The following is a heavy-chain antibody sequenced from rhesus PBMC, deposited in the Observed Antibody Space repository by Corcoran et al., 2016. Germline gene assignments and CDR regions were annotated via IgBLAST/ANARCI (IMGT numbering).Heavy chain of an antibody. CDR1: GGSIRSSNW. CDR3: ARERGDGFDY. CDR2: ISGSIGST. D-gene: IGHD5-42*01. J-gene: IGHJ4*01. Sequence: QVQLQESGPGLVKPSETLSLTCAVPGGSIRSSNWWSWRRQHPRKGLGRIGYISGSIGSTYYNPSLKSRVTISTDTSKNQFSLKLSSVTAADTAVYYCARERGDGFDYWGQGVLVTVSS. V-gene: IGHV4-65*01.